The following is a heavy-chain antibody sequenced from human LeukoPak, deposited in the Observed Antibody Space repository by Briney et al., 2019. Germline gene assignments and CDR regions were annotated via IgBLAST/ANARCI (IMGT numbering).Heavy chain of an antibody. CDR2: IYSGGST. J-gene: IGHJ4*02. D-gene: IGHD2-15*01. Sequence: PGGSLRLSCAASGFTVSSSYMSWVRQAPGKGLEWVSVIYSGGSTYYADSVKGRFTISRDNSKNTLYLQMNSLRAEDTAVYYCAREGHMGAAHFDYWGQGTLVTVSS. CDR1: GFTVSSSY. CDR3: AREGHMGAAHFDY. V-gene: IGHV3-53*01.